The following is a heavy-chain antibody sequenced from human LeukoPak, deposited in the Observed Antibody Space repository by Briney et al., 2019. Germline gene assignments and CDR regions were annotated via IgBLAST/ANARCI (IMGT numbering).Heavy chain of an antibody. CDR3: ARVVTAVSYFDY. Sequence: SETLSLTCDVSGLSISSGYYWGWIRQPPGKGLEWIGTLHHSGSTYYNPSLKSRLSISVDTSKNQFSLKLSSVTAADTAVYFCARVVTAVSYFDYWGQGTLVTVSS. D-gene: IGHD2-21*02. V-gene: IGHV4-38-2*01. CDR1: GLSISSGYY. CDR2: LHHSGST. J-gene: IGHJ4*02.